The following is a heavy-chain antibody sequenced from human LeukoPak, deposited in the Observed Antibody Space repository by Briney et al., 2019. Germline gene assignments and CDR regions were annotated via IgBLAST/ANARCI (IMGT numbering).Heavy chain of an antibody. CDR3: AKDISYIVGATLFDY. CDR2: ISWNSGSI. Sequence: PGRSLRLSCAASGFTFDDYAMPWVRQAPGKGLEWVSGISWNSGSIGYADSVKGRFTISRDNAKNSLYLQMNSLRAEDTALYYCAKDISYIVGATLFDYWGQGTLVTVSS. D-gene: IGHD1-26*01. J-gene: IGHJ4*02. CDR1: GFTFDDYA. V-gene: IGHV3-9*01.